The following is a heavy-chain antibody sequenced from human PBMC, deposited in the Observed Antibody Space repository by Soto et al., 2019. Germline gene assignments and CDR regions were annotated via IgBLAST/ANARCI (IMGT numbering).Heavy chain of an antibody. Sequence: VGSLRLSCAASGFTFSSYAMHWVRQAPGKGLEWVAVISYDGSNKYYADSVKGRFTISRDNSKNTLYLQMNSLRAEDTAVYYCAREGIAVVPGSFDYWGQGTLVTVSS. D-gene: IGHD6-19*01. CDR3: AREGIAVVPGSFDY. V-gene: IGHV3-30-3*01. CDR2: ISYDGSNK. CDR1: GFTFSSYA. J-gene: IGHJ4*02.